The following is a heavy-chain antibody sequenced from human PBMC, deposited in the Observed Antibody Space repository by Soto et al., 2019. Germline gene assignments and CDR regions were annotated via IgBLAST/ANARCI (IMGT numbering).Heavy chain of an antibody. D-gene: IGHD6-13*01. V-gene: IGHV5-51*01. J-gene: IGHJ4*02. CDR1: GYSFTSYW. Sequence: EVQLVQSGAEVKKPGESLKISCKGSGYSFTSYWIGWVRQMPGKGLEWMGIIYPGDSDTRYSPSFQGQVTISADKSISTAYLQWSSLKASDTAMYYCARPRYSSSWSLGDFDYWGQGTLVTVSS. CDR3: ARPRYSSSWSLGDFDY. CDR2: IYPGDSDT.